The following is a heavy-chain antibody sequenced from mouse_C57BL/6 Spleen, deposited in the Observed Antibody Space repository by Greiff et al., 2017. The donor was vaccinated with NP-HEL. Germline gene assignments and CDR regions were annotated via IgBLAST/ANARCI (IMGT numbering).Heavy chain of an antibody. CDR3: ARSHDCGSSYCYFDD. D-gene: IGHD1-1*01. J-gene: IGHJ1*03. CDR1: GYSFTDYN. V-gene: IGHV1-39*01. Sequence: EVQLQQPGPELVKPGASVKISCKASGYSFTDYNMNWVKQSNGQSLEWIGVINPNYGTTSYNQKFKGKATLTVDQSSSTAYMQLNSLTSEDSAVYYCARSHDCGSSYCYFDDWGTGTTVTVSS. CDR2: INPNYGTT.